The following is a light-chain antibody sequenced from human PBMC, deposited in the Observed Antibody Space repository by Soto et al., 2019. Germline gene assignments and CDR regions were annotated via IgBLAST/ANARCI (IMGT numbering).Light chain of an antibody. CDR2: AAS. CDR3: QKYSSVPV. V-gene: IGKV1-27*01. CDR1: QDIRNF. Sequence: DIQMTQSPTSLSASVGDRVTITCRASQDIRNFVAWYQQKPGKAPKILIYAASSLQSGVPSRFSDNGSGPDFTLPITTLQPEDVATYSCQKYSSVPVFGPGTKVEIK. J-gene: IGKJ3*01.